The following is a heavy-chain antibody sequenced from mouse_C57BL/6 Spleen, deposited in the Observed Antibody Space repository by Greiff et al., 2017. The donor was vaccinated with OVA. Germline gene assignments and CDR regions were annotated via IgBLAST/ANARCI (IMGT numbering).Heavy chain of an antibody. D-gene: IGHD3-3*01. V-gene: IGHV1-61*01. CDR1: GYTFTSYW. Sequence: VQLQQPGAELVRPGSSVKLSCKASGYTFTSYWMDWVKQRPGQGLEWIGNIYPSDSETHYNQKFKDKATLTVDKSSSTAYMQLSSLTSEDSAVYYCARWGQYWYFDVWGTGTTVTVSS. CDR2: IYPSDSET. CDR3: ARWGQYWYFDV. J-gene: IGHJ1*03.